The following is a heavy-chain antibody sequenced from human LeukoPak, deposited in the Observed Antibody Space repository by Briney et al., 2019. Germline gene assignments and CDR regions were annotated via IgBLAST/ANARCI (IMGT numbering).Heavy chain of an antibody. Sequence: GGSLRLSCAASGFTFSSYSMNWVRQAPGKGLEWVSSISSSSSYIYYADSVKGRFTISRDNAKNSLYLQMNSLRAEDTAVYYCAREQGDGRYLPPDAFDIWGQGTMVTVSS. CDR1: GFTFSSYS. D-gene: IGHD5-24*01. CDR3: AREQGDGRYLPPDAFDI. J-gene: IGHJ3*02. CDR2: ISSSSSYI. V-gene: IGHV3-21*01.